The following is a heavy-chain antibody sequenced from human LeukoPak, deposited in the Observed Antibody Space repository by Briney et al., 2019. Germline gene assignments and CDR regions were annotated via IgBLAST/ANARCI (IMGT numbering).Heavy chain of an antibody. Sequence: PSETLSLTCTVSGASISSSSYYWGWIRQPPGKGLECIGSIYYSGSTYYNPSLKSRVTISVDTSKNQFSLKLSSVTAADTAVYYCARFGSSTWYKGAFDIWGQGTMVTVAS. CDR1: GASISSSSYY. CDR2: IYYSGST. J-gene: IGHJ3*02. V-gene: IGHV4-39*01. D-gene: IGHD6-13*01. CDR3: ARFGSSTWYKGAFDI.